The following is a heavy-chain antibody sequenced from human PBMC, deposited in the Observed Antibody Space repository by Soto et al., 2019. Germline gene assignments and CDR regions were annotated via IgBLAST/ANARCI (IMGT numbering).Heavy chain of an antibody. CDR2: SNYGGPT. D-gene: IGHD6-13*01. CDR1: GGATNSTVYY. J-gene: IGHJ6*02. Sequence: GTLSLTCTVSGGATNSTVYYWGWIRQPPGKGLEWIGSSNYGGPTYYSPSLQSRVTISLDTAKNHFSLNLRSVTAADTAVYYCARHGAYSTSVYYYYGMDVWGQGTTVTVSS. V-gene: IGHV4-39*01. CDR3: ARHGAYSTSVYYYYGMDV.